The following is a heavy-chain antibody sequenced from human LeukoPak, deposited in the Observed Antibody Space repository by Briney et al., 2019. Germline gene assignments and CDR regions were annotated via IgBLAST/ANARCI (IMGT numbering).Heavy chain of an antibody. D-gene: IGHD5-18*01. CDR2: IKQDGSEK. CDR1: GFTFSQYW. Sequence: PGGSLRLSCAASGFTFSQYWMTWIREAPGKGLEWVANIKQDGSEKYYVDSVKGRFTISRDNAKNSLYLQMNSLRVDDTALYYCARAGYTYTTLYYWGQGTLVPVSS. J-gene: IGHJ4*02. CDR3: ARAGYTYTTLYY. V-gene: IGHV3-7*01.